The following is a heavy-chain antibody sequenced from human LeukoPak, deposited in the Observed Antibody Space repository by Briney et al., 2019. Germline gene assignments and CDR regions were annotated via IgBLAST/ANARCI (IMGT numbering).Heavy chain of an antibody. J-gene: IGHJ4*02. CDR3: AREGTIVGVAPPSSFEY. V-gene: IGHV4-34*01. Sequence: SETLSLTCAVYGGSFSGYYWSWIRQPPGRWLEWIGEINHSGSTNYNPSLKSRVTISVDTSKNQFSLKLSSVTAADTAVYYCAREGTIVGVAPPSSFEYWGQGTLVTVSS. CDR2: INHSGST. CDR1: GGSFSGYY. D-gene: IGHD3-3*01.